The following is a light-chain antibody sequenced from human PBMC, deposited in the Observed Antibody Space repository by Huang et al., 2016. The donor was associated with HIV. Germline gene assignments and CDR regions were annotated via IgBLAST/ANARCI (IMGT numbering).Light chain of an antibody. Sequence: EIEMTQSPATLSVSPGERATLSFRASQRVNSDLAWYLHKPGQAPRLLIYGASTRAIGSPAECNGTGWGSEFSLSISNLQSDDFGVYYCQQYNDWPPLTFGGGTKVEI. CDR3: QQYNDWPPLT. V-gene: IGKV3-15*01. CDR2: GAS. J-gene: IGKJ4*01. CDR1: QRVNSD.